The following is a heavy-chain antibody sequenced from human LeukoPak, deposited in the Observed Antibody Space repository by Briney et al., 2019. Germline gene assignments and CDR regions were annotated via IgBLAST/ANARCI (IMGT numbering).Heavy chain of an antibody. Sequence: PGGSLRLSCAASGFTFSSYSMTWVRQAPGKGLEWVSVISGSGGTTYYADSVKGRFAISRDNSKSTLYLQMNSLRAGDTAVYYCARAAMVRGVDYFDYWCQGTLVTVSS. CDR1: GFTFSSYS. J-gene: IGHJ4*02. CDR2: ISGSGGTT. D-gene: IGHD3-10*01. CDR3: ARAAMVRGVDYFDY. V-gene: IGHV3-23*01.